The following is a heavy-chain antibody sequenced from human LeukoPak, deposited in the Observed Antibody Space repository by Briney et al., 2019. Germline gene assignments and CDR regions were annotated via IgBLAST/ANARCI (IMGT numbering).Heavy chain of an antibody. D-gene: IGHD1-26*01. V-gene: IGHV3-30*02. J-gene: IGHJ6*03. CDR1: GFTFSSYG. CDR2: IRYDGSKK. Sequence: GGSLRLSCAASGFTFSSYGMNWVRQAPGKGLEWVAYIRYDGSKKYYADSVKGRFTISRDNAKNTLYLQMNSLRAEDTAVYYCAKDGDTMSGTYYYDMDVWGKGTTVTVS. CDR3: AKDGDTMSGTYYYDMDV.